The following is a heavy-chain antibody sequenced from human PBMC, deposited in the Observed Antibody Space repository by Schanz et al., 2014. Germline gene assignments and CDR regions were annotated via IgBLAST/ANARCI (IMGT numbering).Heavy chain of an antibody. V-gene: IGHV3-7*01. Sequence: EVHLVESGGGLVQPGGSLRLSCAASGFTFSAYGMHWVRQAPGEGLVWVANIKLDGSEKYYVDSVKGRFTISRDNAKNTLYLQMNSLRGDDTAIYYCVKGGTNTLDSWGQGTLVTVSS. CDR1: GFTFSAYG. J-gene: IGHJ4*02. CDR2: IKLDGSEK. CDR3: VKGGTNTLDS.